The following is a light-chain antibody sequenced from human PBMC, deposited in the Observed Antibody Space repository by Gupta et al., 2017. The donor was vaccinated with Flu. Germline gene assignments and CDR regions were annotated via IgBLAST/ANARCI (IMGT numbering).Light chain of an antibody. CDR3: AVWDDSLSAWV. J-gene: IGLJ3*02. Sequence: QSVLTQPPSASGTPGQRVTISCSGSSSNFGGNFVYWFQQVPGTAPKLLIYRNDRRPSGVSDRFSGSKSGTSASLAISGLRSEDEADYYCAVWDDSLSAWVFGGGTKLTVL. CDR2: RND. V-gene: IGLV1-47*01. CDR1: SSNFGGNF.